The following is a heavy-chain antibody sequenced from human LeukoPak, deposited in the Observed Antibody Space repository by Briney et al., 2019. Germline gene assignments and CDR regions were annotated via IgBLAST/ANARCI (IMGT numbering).Heavy chain of an antibody. CDR2: INPSGCST. D-gene: IGHD2-8*02. V-gene: IGHV1-46*02. Sequence: ASVKVSCKASGYTFNSYYMHWVRPAPGQGLEWMGIINPSGCSTSYAQKFQGRVTMTRDMSTSTVYMELSSLRSEDTAVYYCARTRSGPDRWFDPWGQGTLVTVSS. CDR1: GYTFNSYY. CDR3: ARTRSGPDRWFDP. J-gene: IGHJ5*02.